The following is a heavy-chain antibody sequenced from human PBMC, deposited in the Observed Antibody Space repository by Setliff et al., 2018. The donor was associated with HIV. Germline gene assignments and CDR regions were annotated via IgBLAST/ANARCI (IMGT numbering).Heavy chain of an antibody. J-gene: IGHJ5*02. Sequence: ASVKVSCKASGYTFTNYFVHWVRQAPGQGLEWMGIIDPSGGSTNYAQKFQGRLTMTSDTSTSTVYMELSSLRSEDTAVYYCARFAVAGTKWSDPWGQGTLVTVSS. V-gene: IGHV1-46*01. CDR2: IDPSGGST. CDR1: GYTFTNYF. CDR3: ARFAVAGTKWSDP. D-gene: IGHD6-19*01.